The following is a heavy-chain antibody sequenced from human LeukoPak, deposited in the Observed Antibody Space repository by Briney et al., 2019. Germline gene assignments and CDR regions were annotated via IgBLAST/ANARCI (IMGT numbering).Heavy chain of an antibody. CDR1: GFTFSSHA. J-gene: IGHJ6*02. CDR2: VDGGGETT. V-gene: IGHV3-23*01. D-gene: IGHD3-10*02. CDR3: ARDLHYYVAMDV. Sequence: GGSLRLSCAGSGFTFSSHAMSWVRQAPGKGLEWVSAVDGGGETTYYADSVKGRFTVSRDYSKNTLFLQMNSLRVEDTALYYCARDLHYYVAMDVWGQGTTVTVSS.